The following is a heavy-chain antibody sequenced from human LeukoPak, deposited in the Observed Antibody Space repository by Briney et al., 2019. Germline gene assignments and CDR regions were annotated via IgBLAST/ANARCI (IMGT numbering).Heavy chain of an antibody. D-gene: IGHD2-21*02. Sequence: GGSLRLSCAASGFTFNTYWMSWVRQAPGKGLEWVANIKQDGSEKYYVDSVKGRFTTSRDNTKNSLYLQMNSLRADDTAVYHCMMSLTAHYYYGMDVWGQGTTVTVSS. CDR1: GFTFNTYW. V-gene: IGHV3-7*02. J-gene: IGHJ6*02. CDR3: MMSLTAHYYYGMDV. CDR2: IKQDGSEK.